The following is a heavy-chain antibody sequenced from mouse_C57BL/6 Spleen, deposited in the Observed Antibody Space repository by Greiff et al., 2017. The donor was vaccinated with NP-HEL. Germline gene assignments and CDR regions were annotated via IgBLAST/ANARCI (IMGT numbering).Heavy chain of an antibody. Sequence: EVQLVESGGGLVKPGGSLKLSCAASGFTFSSYAMSWVRQTPEKRLEWVATISDGGSYNYYPDNVTGRFTISRDNAKNNLYLQMSHLKSEDTAMYYCASSTTVVGDWYFDVWGTGTPVTVSS. CDR3: ASSTTVVGDWYFDV. J-gene: IGHJ1*03. CDR2: ISDGGSYN. V-gene: IGHV5-4*01. D-gene: IGHD1-1*01. CDR1: GFTFSSYA.